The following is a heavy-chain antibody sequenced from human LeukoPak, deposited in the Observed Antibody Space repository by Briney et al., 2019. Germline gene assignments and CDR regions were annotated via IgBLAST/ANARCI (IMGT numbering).Heavy chain of an antibody. V-gene: IGHV5-51*01. CDR1: GYSFMSYW. Sequence: GESLKISWKGTGYSFMSYWIAGVRQMPGKGLEWIGIIYPGDSDDRYSPSFQGQVTISADKSIDTAYLQWNSLKASDTAMYYCARHPKYSTGSTWLAPWGQGTLVTVSS. CDR3: ARHPKYSTGSTWLAP. D-gene: IGHD2-8*02. CDR2: IYPGDSDD. J-gene: IGHJ5*02.